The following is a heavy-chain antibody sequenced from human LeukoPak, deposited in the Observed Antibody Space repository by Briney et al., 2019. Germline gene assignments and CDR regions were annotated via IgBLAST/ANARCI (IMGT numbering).Heavy chain of an antibody. J-gene: IGHJ4*02. Sequence: SKTLSLTCAVFAGSISSSDYSWTWIRQHPGKGLEWIATIYYSGSTQNNPSLKSRVTISVDTSKNQFSLKLSSVTAADKAVYYCARGSNYDTLGYHFEYWGQGTLVTVFS. V-gene: IGHV4-31*11. D-gene: IGHD3-16*01. CDR1: AGSISSSDYS. CDR3: ARGSNYDTLGYHFEY. CDR2: IYYSGST.